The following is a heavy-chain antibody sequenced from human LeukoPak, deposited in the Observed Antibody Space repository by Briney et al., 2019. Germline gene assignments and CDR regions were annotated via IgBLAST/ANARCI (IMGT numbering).Heavy chain of an antibody. CDR3: ARSGSYAAAGDY. D-gene: IGHD2-15*01. J-gene: IGHJ4*02. V-gene: IGHV4-59*08. CDR2: FYYSGST. Sequence: SETLSLTCTVSGGSISSYYWSWIRQPPGKGLEWIGYFYYSGSTNYNPSLKSRVTISVDTSKNQFSLKLSSVTAADTAVYYCARSGSYAAAGDYWGQGTLVTVSS. CDR1: GGSISSYY.